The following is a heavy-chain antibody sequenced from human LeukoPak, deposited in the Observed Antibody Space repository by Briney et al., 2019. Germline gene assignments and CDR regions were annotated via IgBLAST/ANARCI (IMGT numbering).Heavy chain of an antibody. V-gene: IGHV4-59*08. CDR3: ARLHPGIAVAGPVDY. J-gene: IGHJ4*02. CDR2: IYYSGST. D-gene: IGHD6-19*01. Sequence: SETLTLTCTVSGGSISSYYWSWIRQPPGKGLEWIGYIYYSGSTNYNPSLKSRVTISVDTSKNQFSLKLSSVTAADTAVYYCARLHPGIAVAGPVDYWGPGTLVTVSS. CDR1: GGSISSYY.